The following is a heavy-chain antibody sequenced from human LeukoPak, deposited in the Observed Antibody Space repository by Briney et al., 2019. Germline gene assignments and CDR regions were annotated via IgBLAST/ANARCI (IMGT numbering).Heavy chain of an antibody. D-gene: IGHD2-2*01. CDR3: ATLGEYLP. CDR1: GNSISSSGHD. Sequence: ASETLSLTCTVSGNSISSSGHDWDWIRQPPGKGLEWIGSIHYSGSTYYNPSLKSRVTLSVDTSKNQFTLKLSSVTAADTAVYYCATLGEYLPWGQGTLVTVSP. J-gene: IGHJ4*01. CDR2: IHYSGST. V-gene: IGHV4-39*01.